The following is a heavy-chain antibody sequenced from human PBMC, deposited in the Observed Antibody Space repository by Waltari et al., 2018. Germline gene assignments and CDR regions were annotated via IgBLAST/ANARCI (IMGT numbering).Heavy chain of an antibody. Sequence: EVQLVESGGGVVQPGGSLSLSCVVPGFDFPNYAMYWVRQAPGKGLEWVSGITWNGGSVAYADSVKGRFTISRDNAKNSLYLRMASLRVEDTAFYYCARIAARSRVDYWGQGTLVTVSS. D-gene: IGHD6-6*01. CDR3: ARIAARSRVDY. CDR1: GFDFPNYA. CDR2: ITWNGGSV. J-gene: IGHJ4*02. V-gene: IGHV3-9*01.